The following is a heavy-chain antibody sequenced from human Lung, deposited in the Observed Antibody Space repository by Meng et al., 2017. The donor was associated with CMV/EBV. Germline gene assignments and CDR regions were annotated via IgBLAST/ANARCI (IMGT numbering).Heavy chain of an antibody. D-gene: IGHD5-18*01. Sequence: STYWMGWVRQAPGNCLEWVANIKEDGSATYYVDSVKGRFTISRDDAKNSLYLQMSSLRVGDTAVYYCARIPVDTTFFIQEFSFDSWGLGTLVTVSS. V-gene: IGHV3-7*01. J-gene: IGHJ4*02. CDR1: STYW. CDR2: IKEDGSAT. CDR3: ARIPVDTTFFIQEFSFDS.